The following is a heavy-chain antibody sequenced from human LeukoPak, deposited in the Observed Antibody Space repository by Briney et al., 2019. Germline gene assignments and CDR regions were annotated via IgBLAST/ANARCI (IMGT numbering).Heavy chain of an antibody. Sequence: GGSLRLSCAASGFTFSDYYMSWIRQAPGKGLEWVSYISSSGSTMYYADSVKGRFTISRDNAKNSLYLQMNSLRAEDTAVYYCAREFVDDKDYYYGMDVWGQGTTVTVSS. J-gene: IGHJ6*02. V-gene: IGHV3-11*01. CDR1: GFTFSDYY. CDR2: ISSSGSTM. CDR3: AREFVDDKDYYYGMDV. D-gene: IGHD3-22*01.